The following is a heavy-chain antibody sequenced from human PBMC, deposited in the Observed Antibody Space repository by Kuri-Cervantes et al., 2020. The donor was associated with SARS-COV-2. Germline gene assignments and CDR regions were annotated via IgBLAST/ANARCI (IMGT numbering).Heavy chain of an antibody. CDR3: AREHCSSTSCYGLDY. CDR1: GFTFRNYG. J-gene: IGHJ4*02. V-gene: IGHV3-30*02. D-gene: IGHD2-2*01. Sequence: GGSLRLSCAPSGFTFRNYGMHWVRLAPGKGLEWMAFIRYDGHSEDYADAVKGRFTVSRDNAKNSLYLQMNSLRAEDTAVYYCAREHCSSTSCYGLDYWGQGTLVTVSS. CDR2: IRYDGHSE.